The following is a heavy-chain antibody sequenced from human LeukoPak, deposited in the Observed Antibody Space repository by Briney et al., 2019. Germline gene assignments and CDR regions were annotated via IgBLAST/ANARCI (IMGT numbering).Heavy chain of an antibody. CDR1: GASISSGGYY. CDR3: ARDGISYGIDY. J-gene: IGHJ4*02. CDR2: IYCSGTT. D-gene: IGHD5-18*01. V-gene: IGHV4-31*03. Sequence: PSQTLSLTCTVSGASISSGGYYWSWIRQHPGKGLEWIGYIYCSGTTYYNPSLKSRVTISVDTSENQFSLKLTSVTAADTAVYYCARDGISYGIDYWGQGTLVTVSS.